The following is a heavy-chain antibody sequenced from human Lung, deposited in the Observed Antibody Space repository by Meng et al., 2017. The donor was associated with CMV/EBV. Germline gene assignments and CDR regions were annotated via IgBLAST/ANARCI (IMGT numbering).Heavy chain of an antibody. V-gene: IGHV3-48*03. J-gene: IGHJ5*02. CDR2: ISSSGTSI. CDR1: GFTFSSYD. CDR3: VRGGVQVGGAPDYSRAYGPGLGHQKKMIGNWFDP. Sequence: GGSLRLSCAVSGFTFSSYDMNWVRQAPGKGLEWISYISSSGTSIYYADSVKGRFTISRDNSKKSLDLQMNGLKAEDTAVYYCVRGGVQVGGAPDYSRAYGPGLGHQKKMIGNWFDPWGHGTXVTVSS. D-gene: IGHD3-10*01.